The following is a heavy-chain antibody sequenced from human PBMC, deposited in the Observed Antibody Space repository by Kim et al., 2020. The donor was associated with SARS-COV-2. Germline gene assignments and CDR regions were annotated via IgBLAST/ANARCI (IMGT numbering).Heavy chain of an antibody. J-gene: IGHJ5*02. V-gene: IGHV3-23*01. D-gene: IGHD3-3*01. CDR2: ISGSGGST. CDR1: GFTFSSYA. Sequence: GRSLRLSCAASGFTFSSYAMSWVRQAPGKGLEWVSAISGSGGSTYYADSVKGRFTISRDNSKNTLYLQMNSLRAEDTAVYYCAKAPRLPVLREFDPWGQGALVTVSS. CDR3: AKAPRLPVLREFDP.